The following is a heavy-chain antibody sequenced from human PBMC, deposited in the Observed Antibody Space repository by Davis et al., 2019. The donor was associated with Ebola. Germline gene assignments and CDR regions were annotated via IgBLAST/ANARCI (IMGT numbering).Heavy chain of an antibody. CDR2: ISSSSSYI. CDR3: AREGDSSSWYYYYYMDV. Sequence: GESLKISCAASGFTFSSYSMNWVRQAPGKGLEWVSSISSSSSYIYYADSVKGRFTISRDNAKNSLYLQMNSLRAEDTAVYYCAREGDSSSWYYYYYMDVWGKGTTVTVSS. V-gene: IGHV3-21*01. J-gene: IGHJ6*03. CDR1: GFTFSSYS. D-gene: IGHD6-13*01.